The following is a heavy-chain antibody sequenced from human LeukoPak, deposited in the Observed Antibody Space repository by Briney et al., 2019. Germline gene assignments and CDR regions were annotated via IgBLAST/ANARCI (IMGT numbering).Heavy chain of an antibody. J-gene: IGHJ6*02. CDR1: GGSFSGYY. D-gene: IGHD5-18*01. CDR3: ARGHISRGYSCGPYYYYYGMDV. CDR2: INHSGST. V-gene: IGHV4-34*01. Sequence: PSETLSLTCAVYGGSFSGYYWSWIRQPPGKGLEWIGEINHSGSTNYNPSLKSRVTISVDTSKNQFSLKLSSVTAADTAVYYCARGHISRGYSCGPYYYYYGMDVWGQGTTVTVSS.